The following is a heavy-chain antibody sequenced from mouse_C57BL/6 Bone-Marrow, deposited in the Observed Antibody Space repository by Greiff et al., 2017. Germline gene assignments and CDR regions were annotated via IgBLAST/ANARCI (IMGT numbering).Heavy chain of an antibody. D-gene: IGHD6-2*01. Sequence: VKLMESGAELARPGASVKLSCKASGYTFTSYGISWVKQRTGQGLEWIGEIYPRSGNTYYNEKFKGKATLTADKSSSTAYMELRSLTSEDSAVYFCARRQYLPAWFAYWGQGTLVTVSA. CDR2: IYPRSGNT. CDR3: ARRQYLPAWFAY. CDR1: GYTFTSYG. V-gene: IGHV1-81*01. J-gene: IGHJ3*01.